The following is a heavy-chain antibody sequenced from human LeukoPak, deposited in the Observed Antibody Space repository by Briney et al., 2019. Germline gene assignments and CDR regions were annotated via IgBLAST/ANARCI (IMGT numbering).Heavy chain of an antibody. CDR3: ARDDFWSGYYDY. V-gene: IGHV4-38-2*02. J-gene: IGHJ4*02. Sequence: PSETLSLTCTVSGYSISSGYYWGWIRQPPGKGLEWIGSIYHSGSTYYNPSLKSRVTISVDTSKNQFSLKLRSVTAADTAVYYCARDDFWSGYYDYWGQGTLVTVSS. CDR1: GYSISSGYY. CDR2: IYHSGST. D-gene: IGHD3-3*01.